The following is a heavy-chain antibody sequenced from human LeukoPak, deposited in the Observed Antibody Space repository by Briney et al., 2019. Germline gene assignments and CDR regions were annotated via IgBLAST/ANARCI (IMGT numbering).Heavy chain of an antibody. J-gene: IGHJ4*02. CDR2: IYPSGST. D-gene: IGHD2-21*01. CDR3: AKEYGDLDY. CDR1: GGSISGFY. Sequence: SETLSLACTVSGGSISGFYWSWIRQPAGKGLEWIGRIYPSGSTNYNPSLKSRVTMSTDTSKNQFSLKLRSVTAADTAVYYCAKEYGDLDYWGQGTLVTVSS. V-gene: IGHV4-4*07.